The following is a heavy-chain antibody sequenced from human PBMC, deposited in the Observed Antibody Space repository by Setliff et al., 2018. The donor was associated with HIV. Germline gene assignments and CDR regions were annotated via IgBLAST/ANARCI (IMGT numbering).Heavy chain of an antibody. J-gene: IGHJ2*01. CDR3: ARVVSQSNPHWYFDL. CDR2: ISAYHGNT. V-gene: IGHV1-18*01. D-gene: IGHD3-10*01. Sequence: ASVKVSCKASGYTFTSYGITWVRQAPGQGLEWMGWISAYHGNTNYAQKLQGRVTMTTDTSTSTAYMELRSLRSDDTAIYYCARVVSQSNPHWYFDLWGRGTLVTVSS. CDR1: GYTFTSYG.